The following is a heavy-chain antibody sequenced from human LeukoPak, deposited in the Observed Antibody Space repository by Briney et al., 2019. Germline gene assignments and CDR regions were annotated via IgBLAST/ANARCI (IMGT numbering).Heavy chain of an antibody. J-gene: IGHJ4*02. CDR2: ISGSGGST. CDR1: GFTFSSYA. CDR3: AKDAPVNIVVVPAANS. D-gene: IGHD2-2*01. V-gene: IGHV3-23*01. Sequence: GGSLRLSCAASGFTFSSYAMSWVRQAPGKGLEWVSAISGSGGSTYYADSVKGRFTISRDNSKNTLYLQINSLRAEATAVYYCAKDAPVNIVVVPAANSWGQGTLVTVSS.